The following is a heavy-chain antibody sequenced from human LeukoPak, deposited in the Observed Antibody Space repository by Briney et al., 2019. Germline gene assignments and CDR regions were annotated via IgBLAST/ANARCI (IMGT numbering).Heavy chain of an antibody. V-gene: IGHV4-4*09. CDR1: GGSFSGYY. J-gene: IGHJ5*02. D-gene: IGHD1-26*01. CDR3: TKRQGPTSGSYDYFDP. Sequence: PSETLSLTCTVSGGSFSGYYWSWIRQPPGQGLEWIAYIHSSGYTNYNPSLKSRVTISVDTSKNQFSLKVTSVTAADTAMYYCTKRQGPTSGSYDYFDPWGQGTLVTVSS. CDR2: IHSSGYT.